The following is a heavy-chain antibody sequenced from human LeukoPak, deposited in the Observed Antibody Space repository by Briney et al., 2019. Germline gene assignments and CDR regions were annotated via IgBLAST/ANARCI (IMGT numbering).Heavy chain of an antibody. V-gene: IGHV3-23*01. Sequence: PGGSLRLSCAASGFTFSSYAMSWVRQAPGKGLEWVSAISGSGGSTYYADSVKGRFTISRDNSKNTLYLQMNSLRAEDTAVYYCAKGRGFTSSTCYNYWGQGTLVTVSS. D-gene: IGHD2-2*02. CDR2: ISGSGGST. CDR3: AKGRGFTSSTCYNY. CDR1: GFTFSSYA. J-gene: IGHJ4*02.